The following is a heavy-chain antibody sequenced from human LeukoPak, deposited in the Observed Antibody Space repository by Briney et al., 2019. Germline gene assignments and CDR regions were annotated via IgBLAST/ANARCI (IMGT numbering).Heavy chain of an antibody. V-gene: IGHV4-30-4*01. J-gene: IGHJ5*02. CDR2: IYYSGST. CDR3: ARMTRITIFGVVIIPTGSPNWFDP. CDR1: GGSISSGDYY. D-gene: IGHD3-3*01. Sequence: SETLSLTCTVSGGSISSGDYYWSWIRQPPGKGLEWIGYIYYSGSTYYNPSLKSRVIISVDTSKNQFSLNLSSVTAADTAVYYCARMTRITIFGVVIIPTGSPNWFDPWGQGTLVTVSS.